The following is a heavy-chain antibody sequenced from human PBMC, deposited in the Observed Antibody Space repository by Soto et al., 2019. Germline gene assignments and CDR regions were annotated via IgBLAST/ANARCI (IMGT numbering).Heavy chain of an antibody. J-gene: IGHJ4*02. CDR2: ISSTSSFI. D-gene: IGHD2-15*01. CDR1: GFTFSTYN. CDR3: ARALLYCSGGICYPPPYYFDY. Sequence: EVQLVESGGGLVKPGGSLRVSCAASGFTFSTYNMNWVRQAPGKGLEWVSSISSTSSFIYYADSVKGRFTISRDNAQNSLALHMSSRRAEDTAVYYSARALLYCSGGICYPPPYYFDYWGQGTLVTVSS. V-gene: IGHV3-21*01.